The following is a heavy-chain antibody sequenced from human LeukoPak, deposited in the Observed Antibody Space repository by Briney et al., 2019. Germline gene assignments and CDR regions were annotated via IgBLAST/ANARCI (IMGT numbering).Heavy chain of an antibody. CDR1: GNTLRELP. D-gene: IGHD3-3*01. CDR3: ATRASDFWSGFDF. V-gene: IGHV1-24*01. Sequence: ASVKVSCKLSGNTLRELPIQWVRQAGGKGLEWMAGFDPENAEIVYAQKFQGRVTMTEDTSTNTAYMELTSLTSDDTALYYCATRASDFWSGFDFWGQGTQFTVSS. CDR2: FDPENAEI. J-gene: IGHJ4*02.